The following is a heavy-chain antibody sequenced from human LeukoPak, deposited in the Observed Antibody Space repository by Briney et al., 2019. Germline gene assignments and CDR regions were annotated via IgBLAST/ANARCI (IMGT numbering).Heavy chain of an antibody. V-gene: IGHV5-51*01. J-gene: IGHJ4*02. CDR3: ARQYSYDSSAYNDY. Sequence: GESLKISCKASGYRFTIYWIAWVRQMPGKGLEWMGIIYPGDSDTRYSPSFHGQVTISADRSISTAYLQWSSLEASDTAVYYCARQYSYDSSAYNDYWGQGTLVTVSS. CDR1: GYRFTIYW. CDR2: IYPGDSDT. D-gene: IGHD3-22*01.